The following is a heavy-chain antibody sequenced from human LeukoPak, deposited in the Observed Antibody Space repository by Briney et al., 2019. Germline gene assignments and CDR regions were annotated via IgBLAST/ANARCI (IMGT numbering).Heavy chain of an antibody. CDR3: AREGWEWLLSGPRDYYYYMDV. J-gene: IGHJ6*03. CDR2: IGGSGIST. Sequence: TGGSLRLSCAASGFTFTTYTMSWVRQAPEKGLEWVSAIGGSGISTFYADSVKGRFTISRDNSKNMLYLQMNSLRAEDTGVYYCAREGWEWLLSGPRDYYYYMDVWGKGTTVTVSS. CDR1: GFTFTTYT. V-gene: IGHV3-23*01. D-gene: IGHD3-3*01.